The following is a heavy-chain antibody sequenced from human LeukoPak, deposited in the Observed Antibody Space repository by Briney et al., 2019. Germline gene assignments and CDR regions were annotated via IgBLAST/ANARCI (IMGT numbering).Heavy chain of an antibody. CDR2: TYYRSRWYN. J-gene: IGHJ4*02. Sequence: SQTLSLTCAISGDSVSSNNAAWNWIRQSPSRGLEWLGNTYYRSRWYNDYAASVISRITINSDTSRNQFSLQLNSVTHEDTSVYYCARGGSYAFDYWGQGTPVTVSS. CDR3: ARGGSYAFDY. CDR1: GDSVSSNNAA. V-gene: IGHV6-1*01. D-gene: IGHD3-16*01.